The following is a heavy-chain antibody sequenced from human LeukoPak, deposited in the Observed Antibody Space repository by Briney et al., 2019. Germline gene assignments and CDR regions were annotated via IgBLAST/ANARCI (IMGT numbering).Heavy chain of an antibody. J-gene: IGHJ4*02. CDR1: GGTFSSYA. CDR3: ARDGAAEAGPYDY. D-gene: IGHD6-13*01. Sequence: RASVKVSCKASGGTFSSYAISWVRQAPGQGLEWMGGIIPIFGTANYAQKFQGRVTITADESTSTVYMELSSLRSEDTAVYYCARDGAAEAGPYDYWGQGTLVTVSS. V-gene: IGHV1-69*13. CDR2: IIPIFGTA.